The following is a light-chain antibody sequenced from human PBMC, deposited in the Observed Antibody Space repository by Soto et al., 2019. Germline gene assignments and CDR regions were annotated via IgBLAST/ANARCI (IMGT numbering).Light chain of an antibody. CDR2: GNS. V-gene: IGLV1-40*01. CDR1: SSNIGAGYD. Sequence: QSALTQPPSVSGAPGQRVTISCTGSSSNIGAGYDVHWYQQLPGTAPKLLIYGNSNRPSGVPDRFSGSKSGTSASLAITGLQVEDEADYYCQSYDSSLSPVVFGGGTKLTVL. CDR3: QSYDSSLSPVV. J-gene: IGLJ2*01.